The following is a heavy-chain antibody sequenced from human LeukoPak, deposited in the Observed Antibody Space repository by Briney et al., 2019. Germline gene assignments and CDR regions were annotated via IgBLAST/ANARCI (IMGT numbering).Heavy chain of an antibody. CDR3: ARGRGYYDSSGYYDDY. J-gene: IGHJ4*02. V-gene: IGHV4-34*01. D-gene: IGHD3-22*01. Sequence: PSETLSLTCTVSGGSISSYYWSWIRQPPGKGLEWIGEINHSGSTNYNPSLKSRVTISVDTSKNQFSLKLSSVTAADTAVYYCARGRGYYDSSGYYDDYRGQGTLVTVSS. CDR2: INHSGST. CDR1: GGSISSYY.